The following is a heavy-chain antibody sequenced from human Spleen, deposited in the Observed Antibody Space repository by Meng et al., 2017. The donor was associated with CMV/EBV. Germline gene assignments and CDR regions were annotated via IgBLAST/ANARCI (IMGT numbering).Heavy chain of an antibody. Sequence: GSLRLSCAVYGGSFSGYYWSWIRQPPGKGLEWIGEINHSGSTNYNPSLKSRVTISVDTSKNQFSLKLSSVTAADTAVYYCARLRFLSGYFDYWGQGTLDTVSS. CDR1: GGSFSGYY. D-gene: IGHD3-3*01. CDR2: INHSGST. V-gene: IGHV4-34*01. J-gene: IGHJ4*02. CDR3: ARLRFLSGYFDY.